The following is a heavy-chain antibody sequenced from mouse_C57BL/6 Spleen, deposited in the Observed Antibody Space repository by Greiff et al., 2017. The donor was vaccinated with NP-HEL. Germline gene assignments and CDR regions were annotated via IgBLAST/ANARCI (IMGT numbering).Heavy chain of an antibody. J-gene: IGHJ1*03. CDR2: ISDGGSYT. V-gene: IGHV5-4*01. CDR1: GFTFSSYA. D-gene: IGHD1-1*01. Sequence: EVQLVESGGGLVKPGGSLKLSCAASGFTFSSYAMSWVRQTPEKRLEWVATISDGGSYTYYPDNVKGRFTISRDNAKSNRYRQMSHRKSEDTAMYYCAREEKHYYYGSSRDWYFDVWGTGTTVTVSS. CDR3: AREEKHYYYGSSRDWYFDV.